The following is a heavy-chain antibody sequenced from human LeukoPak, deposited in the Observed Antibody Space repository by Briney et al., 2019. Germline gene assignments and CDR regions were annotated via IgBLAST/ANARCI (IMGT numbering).Heavy chain of an antibody. V-gene: IGHV1-2*02. CDR2: INPNSGGT. D-gene: IGHD3-10*01. Sequence: GASVKVSCKASGYTFTGYYMHWVRQAPGQGLEWMGWINPNSGGTNSAQKFQGRVTMTRDTSTSTAYMELSRLRSDDTAVYYCARDRFSYPNWFDPWGQGTLVTVSS. J-gene: IGHJ5*02. CDR1: GYTFTGYY. CDR3: ARDRFSYPNWFDP.